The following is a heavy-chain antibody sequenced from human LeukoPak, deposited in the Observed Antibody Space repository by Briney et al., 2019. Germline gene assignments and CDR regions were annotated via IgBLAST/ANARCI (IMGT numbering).Heavy chain of an antibody. CDR3: ARDLSDSSSSWGFYYYMDV. CDR2: ISSRTEYI. D-gene: IGHD6-6*01. Sequence: GGSLRLSCAASGFTFSNYTMNWVRQAPGKGLEWVSCISSRTEYIHYADSVKGRFTISRDNAKNSLYLQMNSLRAEDTAVYYCARDLSDSSSSWGFYYYMDVWGKGTTVTVSS. CDR1: GFTFSNYT. V-gene: IGHV3-21*01. J-gene: IGHJ6*03.